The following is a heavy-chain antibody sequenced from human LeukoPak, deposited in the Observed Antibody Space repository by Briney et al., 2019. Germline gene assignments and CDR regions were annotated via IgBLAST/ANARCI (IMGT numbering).Heavy chain of an antibody. V-gene: IGHV3-23*01. Sequence: PGGSLRLSCVASGVTFSNYVMSWVRQAPGEGLEWVSSIGGSGTITYYADPVKGRFTISRDNSKNTLYLQMNSLRAGDTAVYYCARDPSGRGMDVWGQGTTVTVSS. CDR1: GVTFSNYV. CDR3: ARDPSGRGMDV. J-gene: IGHJ6*02. CDR2: IGGSGTIT. D-gene: IGHD6-19*01.